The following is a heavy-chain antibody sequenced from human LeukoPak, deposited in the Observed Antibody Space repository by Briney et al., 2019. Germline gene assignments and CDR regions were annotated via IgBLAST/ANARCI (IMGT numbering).Heavy chain of an antibody. CDR3: ARSERGYYDSSGYYVY. CDR1: GYSISSGYY. CDR2: IYHSGST. V-gene: IGHV4-38-2*02. D-gene: IGHD3-22*01. Sequence: PSETLSLTCTVSGYSISSGYYWGWIRPPPGKGLEWIGSIYHSGSTYYNPSLKSRVTISVDTSKNQFSLKLSSVTAADTAVYYCARSERGYYDSSGYYVYWGQGTLVTVSS. J-gene: IGHJ4*02.